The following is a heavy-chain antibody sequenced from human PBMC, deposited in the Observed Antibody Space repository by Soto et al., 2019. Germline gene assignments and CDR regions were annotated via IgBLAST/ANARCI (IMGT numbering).Heavy chain of an antibody. CDR1: GFTFSSYA. V-gene: IGHV3-23*01. J-gene: IGHJ4*02. CDR2: ISGSGGST. D-gene: IGHD3-22*01. CDR3: AKEGYYDSSGFSGRVPAYYFDY. Sequence: SLRLSCAPSGFTFSSYAMSGVRPAPGKGLEWVSAISGSGGSTYYADSVKGRFTISRDNSKNTLYLQMNSLRAEDTAVYYCAKEGYYDSSGFSGRVPAYYFDYWGQGTLVTVSS.